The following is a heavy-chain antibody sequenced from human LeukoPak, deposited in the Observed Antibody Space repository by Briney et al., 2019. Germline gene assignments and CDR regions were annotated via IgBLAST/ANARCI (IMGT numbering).Heavy chain of an antibody. CDR1: GGSFSGYY. CDR2: INHSGST. Sequence: SETLSLTCAVYGGSFSGYYWSWIRQPPGKGLEWIGEINHSGSTNYNPSLKSRVTISVDTSKNQFSLKLSSVTAAATAVYYCARGDYYGSGSYYRLGIDYWGQGTLVTVSS. CDR3: ARGDYYGSGSYYRLGIDY. V-gene: IGHV4-34*01. D-gene: IGHD3-10*01. J-gene: IGHJ4*02.